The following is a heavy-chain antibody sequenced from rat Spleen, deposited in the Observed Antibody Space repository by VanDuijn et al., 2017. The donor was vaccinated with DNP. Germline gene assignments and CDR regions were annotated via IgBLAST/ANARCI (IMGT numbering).Heavy chain of an antibody. CDR1: GFTFSNYN. CDR2: ITPGGTTT. D-gene: IGHD1-11*01. Sequence: EVQLVESGGDLVQPGGSMKLSCAASGFTFSNYNMAWVRQPPTKDLECVASITPGGTTTYYRDSVNGRFTISRDNAKTTLYLQMDSLRSDETATYYCARDNYVTYGAMDAWGQGISVTVSS. V-gene: IGHV5S11*01. CDR3: ARDNYVTYGAMDA. J-gene: IGHJ4*01.